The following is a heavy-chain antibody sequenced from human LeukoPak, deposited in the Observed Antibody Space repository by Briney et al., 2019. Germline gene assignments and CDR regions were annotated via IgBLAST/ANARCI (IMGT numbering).Heavy chain of an antibody. CDR1: GGSISNYY. J-gene: IGHJ4*02. CDR3: ARAQWELLPDY. Sequence: SETLSLTCTVSGGSISNYYWSWIWQPPGKGLEWVGFIYFTGSTNCNPSLKSRVTISVDTSKNQFSLKLSSVTAADTAVYYCARAQWELLPDYWGQGTLVTVSS. V-gene: IGHV4-59*01. CDR2: IYFTGST. D-gene: IGHD1-26*01.